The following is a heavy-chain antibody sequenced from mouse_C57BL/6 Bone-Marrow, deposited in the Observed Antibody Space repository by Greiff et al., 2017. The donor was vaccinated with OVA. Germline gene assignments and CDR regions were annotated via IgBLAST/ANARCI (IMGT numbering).Heavy chain of an antibody. CDR2: IYPGDGDT. D-gene: IGHD1-1*01. CDR1: GYAFSSSW. Sequence: LVKPGASVKISCKASGYAFSSSWMNWVKQRPGKGLEWIGRIYPGDGDTNYNGKFKGKATLTADKSSSTAYMQLSSLTSEDSAVYFCARSDGSPWFAYWGQGTLVTVSA. CDR3: ARSDGSPWFAY. V-gene: IGHV1-82*01. J-gene: IGHJ3*01.